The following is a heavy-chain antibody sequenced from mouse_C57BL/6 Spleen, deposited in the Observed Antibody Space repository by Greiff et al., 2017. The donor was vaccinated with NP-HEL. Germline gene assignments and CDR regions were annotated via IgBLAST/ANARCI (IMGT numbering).Heavy chain of an antibody. Sequence: QVQLQQPGAELVRPGPSVKLSCKASGYTFTSYWMHWVKQRPGQGLEWIGVIDPSDSYTNYNQKFKGKATLTVDTSSSTAYMQLSSLTSEDSAVYYCARSFPSTTVVVDYWGQGTTLTVSS. V-gene: IGHV1-59*01. J-gene: IGHJ2*01. CDR1: GYTFTSYW. D-gene: IGHD1-1*01. CDR3: ARSFPSTTVVVDY. CDR2: IDPSDSYT.